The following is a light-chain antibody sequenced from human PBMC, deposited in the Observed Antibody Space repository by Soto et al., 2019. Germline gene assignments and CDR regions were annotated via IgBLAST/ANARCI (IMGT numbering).Light chain of an antibody. CDR1: SSNIGAGYD. V-gene: IGLV1-40*01. CDR2: GNS. Sequence: QSVLTQPPSVSGATVQRVTISCTGSSSNIGAGYDVHWYQQLPGTAPKLLIYGNSNRPSGVPDRFSGSKSGTSASLAVTGLQAEDEADYYCQYYDSSLSGSVVFGGGTKVTVL. CDR3: QYYDSSLSGSVV. J-gene: IGLJ2*01.